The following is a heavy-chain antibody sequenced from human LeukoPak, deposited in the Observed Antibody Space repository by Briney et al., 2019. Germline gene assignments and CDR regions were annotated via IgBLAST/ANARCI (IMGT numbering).Heavy chain of an antibody. CDR3: ARYNSGYSYGVDAFDI. V-gene: IGHV3-21*01. D-gene: IGHD5-18*01. J-gene: IGHJ3*02. CDR2: ISSSSSYI. Sequence: GGSLRLSCAASGFTFSSYSMNWVRQAPGKGLKWVSSISSSSSYIYYADSVKGRFTISRDNAKNSLYLQMNSLRAEDTAVYYCARYNSGYSYGVDAFDIWGQGTMVTVSS. CDR1: GFTFSSYS.